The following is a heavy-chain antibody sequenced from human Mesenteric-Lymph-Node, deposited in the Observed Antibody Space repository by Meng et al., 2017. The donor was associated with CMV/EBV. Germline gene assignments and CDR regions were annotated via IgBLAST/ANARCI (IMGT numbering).Heavy chain of an antibody. V-gene: IGHV1-58*01. CDR3: VTGENQHNDLEMDV. CDR2: IVVGSGNT. CDR1: GFTFTSSA. Sequence: SVKVSCKASGFTFTSSAVQWVRQARGQRLEWIGWIVVGSGNTNYAQKFQERVTITRDMSTSTAYMELSSLRSEDTAVYYCVTGENQHNDLEMDVWGQGTTVTVSS. D-gene: IGHD3-3*01. J-gene: IGHJ6*02.